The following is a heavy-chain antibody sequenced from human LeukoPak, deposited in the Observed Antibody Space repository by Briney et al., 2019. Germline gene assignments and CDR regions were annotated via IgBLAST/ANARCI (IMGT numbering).Heavy chain of an antibody. CDR3: AKEEYDSGWYKWFGP. CDR2: INYSGGGT. J-gene: IGHJ5*02. V-gene: IGHV3-23*01. CDR1: GITFSTYA. D-gene: IGHD6-19*01. Sequence: GGSLRLSCAASGITFSTYAMTWVRQAPGKGLEWVSSINYSGGGTFYADSVKGRFTISRDNSKDTLYLQMNNLRVEDMAVYYCAKEEYDSGWYKWFGPWGQGTLVTVSS.